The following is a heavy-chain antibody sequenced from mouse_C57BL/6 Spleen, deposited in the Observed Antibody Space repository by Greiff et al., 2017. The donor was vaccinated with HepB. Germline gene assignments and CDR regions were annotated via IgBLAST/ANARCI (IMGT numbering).Heavy chain of an antibody. D-gene: IGHD4-1*01. CDR1: GYTFTGYW. CDR2: ILPGSGST. CDR3: ARWDAGAWFAY. J-gene: IGHJ3*01. Sequence: VQLVESGAELMKPGASVKLSCKATGYTFTGYWIEWVKQRPGHGLEWIGEILPGSGSTNYNEKFKGKATLTADTSANTAYMQLSSLTTEDSAIYYCARWDAGAWFAYWGQGTLVTVSA. V-gene: IGHV1-9*01.